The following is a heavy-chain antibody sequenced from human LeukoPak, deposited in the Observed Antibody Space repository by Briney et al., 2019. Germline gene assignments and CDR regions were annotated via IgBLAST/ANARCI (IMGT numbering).Heavy chain of an antibody. CDR2: IYYSGST. CDR1: GGSISSYY. V-gene: IGHV4-59*01. D-gene: IGHD5-18*01. Sequence: PSETLSLTCTVSGGSISSYYWSWIRQPPGKGLEWIGYIYYSGSTNYNPSLKSRVTISVDTSKNQFSLKLSSVTAADTAVYYCAREDTAMGAFDYWGQGTLVTVSS. J-gene: IGHJ4*02. CDR3: AREDTAMGAFDY.